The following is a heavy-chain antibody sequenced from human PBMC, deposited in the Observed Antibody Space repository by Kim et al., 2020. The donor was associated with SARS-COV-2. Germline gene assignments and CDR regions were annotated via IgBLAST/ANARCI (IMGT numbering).Heavy chain of an antibody. CDR2: IRSKAYGGTT. Sequence: GGSMRLSCTASGFTFGDYAMSWFRQAPGKGLEWVGFIRSKAYGGTTEYAASVKGRFTISREDSKSIAYLQMNSLKTEDTAVYYCTRLHPYQLLFNYDYWGQGTLVTVSS. CDR1: GFTFGDYA. CDR3: TRLHPYQLLFNYDY. D-gene: IGHD2-2*01. J-gene: IGHJ4*02. V-gene: IGHV3-49*03.